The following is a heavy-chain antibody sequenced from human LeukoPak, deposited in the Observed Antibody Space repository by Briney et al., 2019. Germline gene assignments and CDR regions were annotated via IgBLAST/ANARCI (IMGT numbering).Heavy chain of an antibody. D-gene: IGHD3-3*01. J-gene: IGHJ5*02. CDR1: GYTFTGYY. V-gene: IGHV1-2*02. Sequence: GASVKVSCKASGYTFTGYYMHWVRQAPGQGLEWMGWINPNSGGTNYAQKFQGRVTMTRDTSISTAYMEPSRLRSDDTAVYYCARDRRITIFGVATNWFDPWGQGTLVTVSS. CDR2: INPNSGGT. CDR3: ARDRRITIFGVATNWFDP.